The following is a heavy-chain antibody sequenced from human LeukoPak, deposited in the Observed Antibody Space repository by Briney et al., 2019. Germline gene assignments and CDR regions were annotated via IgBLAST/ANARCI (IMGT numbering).Heavy chain of an antibody. CDR2: IYSGGST. CDR1: GFTVSSNY. Sequence: GGSLRLSCAASGFTVSSNYMSWVRQAPGEGMEWVSVIYSGGSTYYADSVKGRFTISRHNSKNTLYLQMNSLRAEDTAVYYCARGGDYGGSNAIDIWGQGTMVTVSS. CDR3: ARGGDYGGSNAIDI. J-gene: IGHJ3*02. D-gene: IGHD4-17*01. V-gene: IGHV3-53*04.